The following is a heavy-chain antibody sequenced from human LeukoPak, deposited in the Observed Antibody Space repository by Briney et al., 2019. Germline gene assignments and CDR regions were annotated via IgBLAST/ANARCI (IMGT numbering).Heavy chain of an antibody. V-gene: IGHV3-23*01. J-gene: IGHJ4*02. CDR2: IRGNGET. CDR3: AKASWVSSTDAVR. Sequence: QTGGSLRLSCAASGLSFSSFAMSWVRQGPARGLEWVSSIRGNGETSYADSVKGRFTLSSDSSRNTVYFQLNNLRVEDTAIYYCAKASWVSSTDAVRWGQGTLVPVSS. CDR1: GLSFSSFA. D-gene: IGHD3-16*01.